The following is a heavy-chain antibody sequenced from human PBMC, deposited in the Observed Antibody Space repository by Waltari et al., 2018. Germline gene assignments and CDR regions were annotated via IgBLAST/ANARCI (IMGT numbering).Heavy chain of an antibody. CDR3: ARDYGAPAFDI. Sequence: EVQLVESGGGLVKPGGSLRLSCAASGFTFLNYTMNWVRQAPGKGLQWVSSITSSSSSIYYADSGKGRFTISRDNAKNSLYLQVNSLRAEDTAVYYCARDYGAPAFDIWGQGTMVTVSS. D-gene: IGHD3-10*01. V-gene: IGHV3-21*01. CDR1: GFTFLNYT. CDR2: ITSSSSSI. J-gene: IGHJ3*02.